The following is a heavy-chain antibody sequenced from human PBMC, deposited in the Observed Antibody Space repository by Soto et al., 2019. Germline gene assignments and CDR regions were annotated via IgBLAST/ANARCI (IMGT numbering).Heavy chain of an antibody. J-gene: IGHJ6*02. V-gene: IGHV4-31*03. CDR2: IYYSGST. D-gene: IGHD3-10*01. Sequence: ASETLSLTCTVSGASISSVGYYWGWIRQHPGKGLEWIGYIYYSGSTYYNPSLKSRVTISVDTSKNQFSLKLSSVTAADTAVYYCARLWRITMVRGVSTPYGMDVWGQGTTVTVSS. CDR3: ARLWRITMVRGVSTPYGMDV. CDR1: GASISSVGYY.